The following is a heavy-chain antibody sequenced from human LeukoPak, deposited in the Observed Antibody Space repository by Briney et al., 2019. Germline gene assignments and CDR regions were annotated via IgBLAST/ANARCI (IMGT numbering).Heavy chain of an antibody. V-gene: IGHV4-31*03. CDR3: ARNSGSYYFDY. Sequence: SETLSLTCTVSGASVSSGDYYWTWIRQHPGKGLEWIGYIYYSGSTYYNPSLKSRVTISVDTSKNQFSLKLSSVTAADTAVYYCARNSGSYYFDYWGQGTLVTVSS. CDR2: IYYSGST. J-gene: IGHJ4*02. CDR1: GASVSSGDYY. D-gene: IGHD1-26*01.